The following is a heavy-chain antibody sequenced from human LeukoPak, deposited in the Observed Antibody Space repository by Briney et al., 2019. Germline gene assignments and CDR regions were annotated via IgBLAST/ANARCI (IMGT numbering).Heavy chain of an antibody. V-gene: IGHV3-30*02. Sequence: GGSLRLSCAASAFTFSAFGMHWVRQAPGKGLEWVAFIRYDGSNKYYADSVTGRFTIFRDNSKNTVYLQMNRLRAEDTAVYWCAKDSVAYCGGDCYTPLSFDYWGQGTLVTVSS. CDR3: AKDSVAYCGGDCYTPLSFDY. CDR1: AFTFSAFG. D-gene: IGHD2-21*02. J-gene: IGHJ4*02. CDR2: IRYDGSNK.